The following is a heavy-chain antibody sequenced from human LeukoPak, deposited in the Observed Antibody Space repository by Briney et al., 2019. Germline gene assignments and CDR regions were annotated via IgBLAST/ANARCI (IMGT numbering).Heavy chain of an antibody. V-gene: IGHV3-7*01. CDR2: IKQDGSEK. CDR3: ARGSYGSGTYPPYY. J-gene: IGHJ4*02. Sequence: PGGSLRLSCAPSGFTFSSYWMSWVRQAPGKGLKWVANIKQDGSEKYYVDSVKGRFTISRDNAKNSLYLQMNSLRAEDTAVYYCARGSYGSGTYPPYYWGQGTLVTVSS. CDR1: GFTFSSYW. D-gene: IGHD3-10*01.